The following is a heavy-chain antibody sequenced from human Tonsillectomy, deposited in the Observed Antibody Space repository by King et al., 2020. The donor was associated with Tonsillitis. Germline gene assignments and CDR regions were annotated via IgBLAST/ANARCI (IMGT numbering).Heavy chain of an antibody. V-gene: IGHV2-70*01. J-gene: IGHJ4*02. CDR1: GFSLSSSGMC. Sequence: VTLQESGPALVKPPQTLTLTCTFSGFSLSSSGMCVSWIRQPPGKALEWLALIDWDDDKYYSTSLKTRLTISKDTSKNQVVLTMTNMDPVDTATYYCARARIAVARYYFDYWGQGTLVTVSS. CDR2: IDWDDDK. D-gene: IGHD6-19*01. CDR3: ARARIAVARYYFDY.